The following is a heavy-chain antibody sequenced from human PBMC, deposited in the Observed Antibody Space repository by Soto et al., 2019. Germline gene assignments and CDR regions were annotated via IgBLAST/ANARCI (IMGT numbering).Heavy chain of an antibody. Sequence: GASVKVSCKASGYTFPNFGISWVRQAPGQGLEWLGWISTDNGDTKYAQKIQARVTLTTDTATTTVYMELTSLRPDDTAVYYCTRDAKYHDILTGPFVNDFSGQGILVTVSS. CDR1: GYTFPNFG. D-gene: IGHD3-9*01. CDR2: ISTDNGDT. CDR3: TRDAKYHDILTGPFVNDF. V-gene: IGHV1-18*04. J-gene: IGHJ4*02.